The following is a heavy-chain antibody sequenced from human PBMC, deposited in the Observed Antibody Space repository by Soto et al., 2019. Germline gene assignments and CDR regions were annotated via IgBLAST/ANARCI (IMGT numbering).Heavy chain of an antibody. J-gene: IGHJ4*02. CDR3: AHRLLDCSGGSGYGNFDY. Sequence: QITLKESGPTLVKPTQTLTLTCTFSGFSLTTSGVGVGWIRQPPGKALEWLALIYWDDDKRYSPSLKSRLTNNKDTSKKQVLLTMTNMYPVDKATYYCAHRLLDCSGGSGYGNFDYWGQGTLVTVSS. V-gene: IGHV2-5*02. D-gene: IGHD2-15*01. CDR1: GFSLTTSGVG. CDR2: IYWDDDK.